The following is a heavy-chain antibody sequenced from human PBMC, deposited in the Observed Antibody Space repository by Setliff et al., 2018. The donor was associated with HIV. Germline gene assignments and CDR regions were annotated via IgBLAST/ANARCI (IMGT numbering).Heavy chain of an antibody. CDR3: ARVVDTSGGYWGSFYRYMDV. V-gene: IGHV3-7*03. CDR2: IKQDGSEK. Sequence: PGGSLRLSCAASGLIFSSYWMSWVRQAPGKGLEWVANIKQDGSEKYYVDSVKGRITISRDNAKNSVYLQMDSLRAEDTAVYYCARVVDTSGGYWGSFYRYMDVWGKGTTVTVSS. D-gene: IGHD3-10*01. CDR1: GLIFSSYW. J-gene: IGHJ6*03.